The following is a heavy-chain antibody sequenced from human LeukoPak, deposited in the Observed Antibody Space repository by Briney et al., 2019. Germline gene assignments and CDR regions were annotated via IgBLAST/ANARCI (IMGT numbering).Heavy chain of an antibody. Sequence: GGSLRLSCVASEFTFSGYDMNWVRQAPGKGLEWVSYINSRSGTIYYGDSVKGRFIISRDNAKKSLYLQMNSLRAEDTAVYYCARESNLYYGMDVWGQGTTVTVSS. CDR1: EFTFSGYD. D-gene: IGHD1-14*01. J-gene: IGHJ6*02. V-gene: IGHV3-48*04. CDR3: ARESNLYYGMDV. CDR2: INSRSGTI.